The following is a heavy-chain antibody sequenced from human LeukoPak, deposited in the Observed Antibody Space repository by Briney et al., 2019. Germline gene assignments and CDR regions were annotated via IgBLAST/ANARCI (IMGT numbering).Heavy chain of an antibody. V-gene: IGHV1-18*01. CDR1: GGTFSSYA. D-gene: IGHD3-3*01. Sequence: GSSVKVSCKASGGTFSSYAISWVRQAPGQGLEWMGWISAYNGNTNYAQKLQGRVTMTTDTSTSTAYMELRSLRSDDTAVYYCARDYLRFLEWLPHNWFDPWGQGTLVTVSS. CDR3: ARDYLRFLEWLPHNWFDP. J-gene: IGHJ5*02. CDR2: ISAYNGNT.